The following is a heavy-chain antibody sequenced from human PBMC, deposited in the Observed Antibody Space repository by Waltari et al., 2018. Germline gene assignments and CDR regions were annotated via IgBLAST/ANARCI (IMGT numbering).Heavy chain of an antibody. CDR3: ARGYSSSSIFDP. D-gene: IGHD6-13*01. J-gene: IGHJ5*02. V-gene: IGHV4-38-2*02. CDR2: IYHSGST. Sequence: QVQLQESGPGLVKPSETLSLTCTVSGYSISSGYYWGWLRQPPGKGLEWIGSIYHSGSTYYNPSLKSRVTISVDTSKNQFSRKLSSVTAADTAVYYCARGYSSSSIFDPWGQGTLVTVSS. CDR1: GYSISSGYY.